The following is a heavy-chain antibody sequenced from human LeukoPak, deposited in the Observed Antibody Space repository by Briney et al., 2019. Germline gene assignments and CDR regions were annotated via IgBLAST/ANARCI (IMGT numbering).Heavy chain of an antibody. CDR1: GYTFTSYD. CDR2: ISAYNGNT. Sequence: ASAKVSRKASGYTFTSYDISWVRQAPGQGLEWMGWISAYNGNTNYARKLQGRVTMTADTSTSTAYMELRSLRSDDSAVYFCARVPIPPYSSSWYQPFDYWGQGTLVTVSS. J-gene: IGHJ4*02. D-gene: IGHD6-13*01. V-gene: IGHV1-18*01. CDR3: ARVPIPPYSSSWYQPFDY.